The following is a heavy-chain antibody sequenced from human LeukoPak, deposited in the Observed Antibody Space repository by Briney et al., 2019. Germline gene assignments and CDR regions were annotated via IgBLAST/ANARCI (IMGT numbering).Heavy chain of an antibody. CDR2: ISAYNGNT. V-gene: IGHV1-18*01. CDR1: GYTFTSYG. D-gene: IGHD4-11*01. Sequence: ASVKVSCKASGYTFTSYGISWVRQAPGQGLEWMGWISAYNGNTNYAQKLQGRVTMTTGTSTSTAYMELRSLRSDDTAVYYCARSDYSNYYYYGMDVWGQGTTVTVSS. J-gene: IGHJ6*02. CDR3: ARSDYSNYYYYGMDV.